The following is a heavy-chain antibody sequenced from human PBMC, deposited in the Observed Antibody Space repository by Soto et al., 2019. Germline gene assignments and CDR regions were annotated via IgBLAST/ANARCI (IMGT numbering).Heavy chain of an antibody. J-gene: IGHJ2*01. Sequence: EVQLVESGGGGVQPGASLRLSCAASGFIVSNIYMTWVRQAPGKGLEWVSIIYVSDGTYYADSVKGRFTISRDNSKNTLYVQMNSLRVEDTAVYFCASGGGSVTSYAHWNFDLWGRGTLVTVSS. CDR2: IYVSDGT. V-gene: IGHV3-66*01. D-gene: IGHD3-10*01. CDR3: ASGGGSVTSYAHWNFDL. CDR1: GFIVSNIY.